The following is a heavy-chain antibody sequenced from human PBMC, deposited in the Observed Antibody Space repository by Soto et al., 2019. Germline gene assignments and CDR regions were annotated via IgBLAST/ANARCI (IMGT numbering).Heavy chain of an antibody. CDR3: ARGGYYGSGSLY. V-gene: IGHV4-34*01. J-gene: IGHJ4*02. CDR2: INHSGST. CDR1: GGSFSGYY. D-gene: IGHD3-10*01. Sequence: SETQSLTCAVYGGSFSGYYWSWIRQPPGKGLEWIGEINHSGSTNYNPSLKSRVTISVDTSKNQFSLKLSSVTAADTAVYYCARGGYYGSGSLYWGQGTLVTVSS.